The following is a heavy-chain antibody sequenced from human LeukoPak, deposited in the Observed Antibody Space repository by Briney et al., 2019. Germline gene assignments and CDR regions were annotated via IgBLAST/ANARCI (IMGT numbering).Heavy chain of an antibody. D-gene: IGHD3-9*01. V-gene: IGHV4-39*01. CDR3: ESDPNVGRDIDRFDY. J-gene: IGHJ4*02. Sequence: PSETLSLTCTVSGGSISSSSYYWGWIRQPPGKGLEWIGSIYYSGSTYYNPSLKSRVTISVDTSKNQFSLKLSSVTAADTAVYYCESDPNVGRDIDRFDYWGQGTLVTVSS. CDR1: GGSISSSSYY. CDR2: IYYSGST.